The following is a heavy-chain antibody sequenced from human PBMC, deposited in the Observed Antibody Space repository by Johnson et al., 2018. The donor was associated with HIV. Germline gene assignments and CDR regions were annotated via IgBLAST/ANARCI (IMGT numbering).Heavy chain of an antibody. J-gene: IGHJ3*01. CDR3: ARGRRWWELPRGGFLMAFSV. Sequence: EVQLVESGGGLVQSGGSLRLSCGASGFSVSNTYMNWVRQAPGKGLEWVSVIYSGGSTYYADSVRGRFTISRDNSKNTPYLQMNRLRAEDTAVYYCARGRRWWELPRGGFLMAFSVWGQGTTVTVSS. V-gene: IGHV3-66*01. CDR1: GFSVSNTY. CDR2: IYSGGST. D-gene: IGHD2-15*01.